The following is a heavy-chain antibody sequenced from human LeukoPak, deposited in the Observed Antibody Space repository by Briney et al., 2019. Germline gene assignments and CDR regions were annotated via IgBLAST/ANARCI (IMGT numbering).Heavy chain of an antibody. D-gene: IGHD6-13*01. CDR2: ISDSGGRT. CDR1: GFTFSSYA. CDR3: AKDLTPRDSRSWYTDAFDI. V-gene: IGHV3-23*01. Sequence: GGSLRLSCAASGFTFSSYAMSWVRQAPGKGLEWVSAISDSGGRTHYADSVRGRFTISRDNSKNTLYLQTNSLRAEDTAVYYCAKDLTPRDSRSWYTDAFDIWGQGTMVTVSS. J-gene: IGHJ3*02.